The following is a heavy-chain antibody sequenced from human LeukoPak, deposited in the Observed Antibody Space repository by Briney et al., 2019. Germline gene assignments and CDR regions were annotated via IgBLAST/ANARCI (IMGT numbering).Heavy chain of an antibody. CDR2: IYHSGST. Sequence: SETLSLTCTVSGYSISSGYYWGWIRQPPGKGLEWIGSIYHSGSTYYNPSLKSRVTISVDTSKNQFSLKLSSVTAADTAVYYCARVYDFWSGYFDSPITYFDYWGQGTLVTVSS. D-gene: IGHD3-3*01. J-gene: IGHJ4*02. CDR3: ARVYDFWSGYFDSPITYFDY. CDR1: GYSISSGYY. V-gene: IGHV4-38-2*02.